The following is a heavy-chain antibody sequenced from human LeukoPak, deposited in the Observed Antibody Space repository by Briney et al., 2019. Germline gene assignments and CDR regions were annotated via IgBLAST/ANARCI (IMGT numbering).Heavy chain of an antibody. Sequence: ASVKVSCKDPGYTFTGYYMHWVRQAPGQGLEWMGWINPNSGGTNYAQKFQGRVTMTRDTSISTAYMELSRLRSDDTAVYYCARDVYCSSTSCYMGYFDYWGQGTLVTVSS. CDR1: GYTFTGYY. CDR2: INPNSGGT. V-gene: IGHV1-2*02. D-gene: IGHD2-2*02. J-gene: IGHJ4*02. CDR3: ARDVYCSSTSCYMGYFDY.